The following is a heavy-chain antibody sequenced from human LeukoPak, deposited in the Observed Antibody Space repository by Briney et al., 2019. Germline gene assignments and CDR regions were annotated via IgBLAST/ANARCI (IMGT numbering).Heavy chain of an antibody. CDR2: IKSKSNGGTT. CDR3: TKFDYAAFEY. CDR1: GFTFNNAW. Sequence: GGSLRLSCVASGFTFNNAWMSWVRQAPGKGLEWVGRIKSKSNGGTTDYAAPVKGRFTISRDDSKNTLYLQMNSLKPEDTAVYYCTKFDYAAFEYWGQGALVTVSS. J-gene: IGHJ4*02. D-gene: IGHD4-17*01. V-gene: IGHV3-15*01.